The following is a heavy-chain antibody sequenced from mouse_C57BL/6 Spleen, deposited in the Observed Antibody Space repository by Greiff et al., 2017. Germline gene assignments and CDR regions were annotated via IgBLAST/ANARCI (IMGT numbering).Heavy chain of an antibody. V-gene: IGHV5-4*01. D-gene: IGHD2-4*01. CDR2: ISDGGSYT. J-gene: IGHJ2*01. CDR3: ARDRDDYDFDY. Sequence: DVHLVESGGGLVKPGGSLKLSCAASGFTFSSYAMSWVRQTPEKRLEWVATISDGGSYTYYPDNVKGRFTISRDNAKNNLYLQMSHLKSEDTAMYYCARDRDDYDFDYWGQGTTLTVSS. CDR1: GFTFSSYA.